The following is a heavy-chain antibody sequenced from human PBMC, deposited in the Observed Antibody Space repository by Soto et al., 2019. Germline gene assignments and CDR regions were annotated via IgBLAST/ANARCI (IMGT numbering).Heavy chain of an antibody. Sequence: EVQLEESGGDLVQPGGSLRLSCAASGFTLSAYWMTWVRQAPGKGLEWVANINRDGSKKYYLESVRGRFTISRDNVGNSLDLQMDSLRADDTALYYCARDVSPGSSSLYLDAFDIWGQGTMVTVSS. J-gene: IGHJ3*02. CDR1: GFTLSAYW. V-gene: IGHV3-7*05. CDR3: ARDVSPGSSSLYLDAFDI. D-gene: IGHD6-13*01. CDR2: INRDGSKK.